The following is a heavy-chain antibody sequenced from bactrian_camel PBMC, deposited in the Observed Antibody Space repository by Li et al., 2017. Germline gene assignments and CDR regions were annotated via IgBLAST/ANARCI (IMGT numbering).Heavy chain of an antibody. D-gene: IGHD5*01. CDR2: INSEALT. J-gene: IGHJ4*01. V-gene: IGHV3S53*01. CDR3: AADRIRGFGLKVGSFTY. Sequence: HVQLVESGGGSVQTGGSLTLSCVASGFSYDPNMAWFRQAPGKEREAIASINSEALTNYADSVKGRFTISKDNAKSTLYLQMNSLQPEDTAMYYCAADRIRGFGLKVGSFTYWGQGTQVTV. CDR1: GFSYDPN.